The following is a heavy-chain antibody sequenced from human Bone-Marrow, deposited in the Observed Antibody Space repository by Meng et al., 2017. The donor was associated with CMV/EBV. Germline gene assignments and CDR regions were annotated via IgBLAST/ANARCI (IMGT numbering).Heavy chain of an antibody. V-gene: IGHV1-8*01. CDR2: MNPNSGNT. Sequence: ASVKVSCKASGYTFTSYDINWVRQATGQGLEWMGWMNPNSGNTGYAQKFQGRVTMTRNTSISTAYMELGSLRSEDTAVYYCARARSSSRSGGFDYWGQGTLVTVSS. D-gene: IGHD6-13*01. CDR3: ARARSSSRSGGFDY. J-gene: IGHJ4*02. CDR1: GYTFTSYD.